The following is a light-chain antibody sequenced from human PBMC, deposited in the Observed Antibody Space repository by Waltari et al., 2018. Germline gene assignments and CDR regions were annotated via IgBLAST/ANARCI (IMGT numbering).Light chain of an antibody. J-gene: IGKJ4*01. CDR2: KAF. Sequence: DIQMTQSPSTLSASVRDTIIITCRASQSISNWLAWYQQKPGKAPRLLIYKAFTLETGVPSRFSGSGSGTVFTLTISSLQPDDFATDYCQQYNSYSLLTFGGGTKVGIE. CDR3: QQYNSYSLLT. CDR1: QSISNW. V-gene: IGKV1-5*03.